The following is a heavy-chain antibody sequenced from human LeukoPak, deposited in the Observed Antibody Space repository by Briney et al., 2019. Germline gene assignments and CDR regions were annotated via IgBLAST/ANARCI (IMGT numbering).Heavy chain of an antibody. CDR2: ISSSGSTI. CDR3: AKEMGYCSSTSCPMGFDY. V-gene: IGHV3-11*01. J-gene: IGHJ4*02. D-gene: IGHD2-2*01. Sequence: GGSLRLSCAASGFTFSDYYMSWIRQAPGKGLEWVSYISSSGSTIYYVDSVKGRFTISRDNAKNSLYLQMNSLRAEDTAVYYCAKEMGYCSSTSCPMGFDYWGQGTLVTVSS. CDR1: GFTFSDYY.